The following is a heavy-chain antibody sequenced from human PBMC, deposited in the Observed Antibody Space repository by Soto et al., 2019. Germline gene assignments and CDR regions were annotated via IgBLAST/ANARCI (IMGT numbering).Heavy chain of an antibody. D-gene: IGHD3-3*01. CDR2: IYYSGST. CDR1: GGSISSSSYY. CDR3: ASTYYDFWSGNSVDWFDP. J-gene: IGHJ5*02. V-gene: IGHV4-39*01. Sequence: PSETLSLTCTVSGGSISSSSYYWGWIRQPPGKGLEWIGSIYYSGSTYYNPSLKSRVTISVDTSKNQFSLKLSSVTAADTAVYYCASTYYDFWSGNSVDWFDPWGQGTLVTVSS.